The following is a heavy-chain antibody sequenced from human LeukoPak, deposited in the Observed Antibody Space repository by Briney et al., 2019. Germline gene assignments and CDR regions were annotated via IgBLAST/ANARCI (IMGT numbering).Heavy chain of an antibody. V-gene: IGHV6-1*01. CDR1: GDSVSNNIAT. D-gene: IGHD2-2*01. CDR3: AGRLTQYDCFDP. CDR2: TYYRSRWGN. J-gene: IGHJ5*02. Sequence: SQTLSLTCAISGDSVSNNIATWNWVMQSPSRGLEWLGRTYYRSRWGNDYAISVKGRITINPDTSRNQLSLQLNSVTPEDTAVYYCAGRLTQYDCFDPWGQGILVTVSS.